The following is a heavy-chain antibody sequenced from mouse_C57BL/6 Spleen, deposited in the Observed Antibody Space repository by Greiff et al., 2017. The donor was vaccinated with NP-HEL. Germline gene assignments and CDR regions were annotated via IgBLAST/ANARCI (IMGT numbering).Heavy chain of an antibody. CDR1: GYSFTGYY. Sequence: EVQLQQSGPELVKPGASVKISCKASGYSFTGYYMHWVKQSSEKSLEWIGEINPSTGGTSYNQKFKGKATLTVDKSSSTAYMQLKSLTSEDSAVYYCARNYYDYWYFDVWGTGTTVTVSS. J-gene: IGHJ1*03. V-gene: IGHV1-43*01. CDR2: INPSTGGT. D-gene: IGHD2-4*01. CDR3: ARNYYDYWYFDV.